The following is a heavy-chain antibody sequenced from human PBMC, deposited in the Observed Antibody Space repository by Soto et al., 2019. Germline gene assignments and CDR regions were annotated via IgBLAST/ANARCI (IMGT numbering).Heavy chain of an antibody. CDR3: ATQQLAPTYYYYYYMDV. CDR1: GGSISSGGYY. V-gene: IGHV4-31*03. D-gene: IGHD6-6*01. J-gene: IGHJ6*03. Sequence: SETLSLTCTVSGGSISSGGYYWSWIRQHPGKGLEWIGYIYYSGSTYYNPSLKSRVTISVDTSKNQFSLKLSSVTAADTAVYYCATQQLAPTYYYYYYMDVWGKGTTVTVSS. CDR2: IYYSGST.